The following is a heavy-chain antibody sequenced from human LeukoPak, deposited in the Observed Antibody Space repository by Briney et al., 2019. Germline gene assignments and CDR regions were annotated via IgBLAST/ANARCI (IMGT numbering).Heavy chain of an antibody. Sequence: SQTLSLTCTVSGGSISSGDYYWTWIRQPPGKGLEWIGYIHYSGSSHYNPSLKSRVTISLDTSENQFSLRLSSVTAADTAVYYCARVLSGSGSLYYFDYWGQGTLVTVSS. CDR3: ARVLSGSGSLYYFDY. J-gene: IGHJ4*02. V-gene: IGHV4-30-4*01. CDR2: IHYSGSS. CDR1: GGSISSGDYY. D-gene: IGHD3-10*01.